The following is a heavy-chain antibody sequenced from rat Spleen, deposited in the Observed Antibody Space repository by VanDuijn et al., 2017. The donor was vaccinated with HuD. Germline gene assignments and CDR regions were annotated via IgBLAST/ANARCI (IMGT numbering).Heavy chain of an antibody. Sequence: EVELVESGGGLVQPGRSMKLSCAASGFTFSNYGMAWVRQAPTKGLEWVASINWSGRDTYYPDNVKGRFTISRDNAKNALYLQMNNLRSEDSAIYYCARGTIPAIPFDYWGQGVMVTVSS. CDR2: INWSGRDT. CDR1: GFTFSNYG. V-gene: IGHV5-29*01. J-gene: IGHJ2*01. D-gene: IGHD1-2*01. CDR3: ARGTIPAIPFDY.